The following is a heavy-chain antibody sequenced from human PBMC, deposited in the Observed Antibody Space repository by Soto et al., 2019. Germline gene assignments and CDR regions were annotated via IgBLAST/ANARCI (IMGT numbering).Heavy chain of an antibody. J-gene: IGHJ3*02. Sequence: SETLSLPCTVSGGSVTSGTYYWSWIRQPPGKGLEYIGYIYYRGSTNYNPSLNSRVTISVDTPKNQFSLKLSSATAADTALYYCASANAGAFNIWGQGTMVTVSS. CDR2: IYYRGST. V-gene: IGHV4-61*01. CDR1: GGSVTSGTYY. CDR3: ASANAGAFNI.